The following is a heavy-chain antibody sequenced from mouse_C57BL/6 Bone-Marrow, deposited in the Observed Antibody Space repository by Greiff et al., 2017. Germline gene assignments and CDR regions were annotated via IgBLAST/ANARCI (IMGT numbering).Heavy chain of an antibody. Sequence: QVQLQQSGPELVKPGASVKLSCKASGYTFTSYDINWVKQRPGQGLEWIGCIYPRDGSTKYNEKFKGKATLTVDTSSSTAYMELHSLTSEDSAVYFYARIEFDGSGGDWYFDVWGTGTTVTVSS. V-gene: IGHV1-85*01. J-gene: IGHJ1*03. CDR3: ARIEFDGSGGDWYFDV. CDR2: IYPRDGST. CDR1: GYTFTSYD. D-gene: IGHD1-1*01.